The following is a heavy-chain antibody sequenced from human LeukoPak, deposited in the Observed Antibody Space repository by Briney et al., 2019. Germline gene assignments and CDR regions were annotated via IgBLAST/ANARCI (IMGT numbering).Heavy chain of an antibody. CDR3: VRDRGYFDY. Sequence: ASVKVSCKASGYTFASYAISWVRQAPGQGLGWMGWITPYNSNTNYAQKLQDTVTMTTDTSTSTAYMELRSLRSDDTAVYYCVRDRGYFDYWGQGTLVTVSS. CDR1: GYTFASYA. J-gene: IGHJ4*02. V-gene: IGHV1-18*01. CDR2: ITPYNSNT. D-gene: IGHD5-24*01.